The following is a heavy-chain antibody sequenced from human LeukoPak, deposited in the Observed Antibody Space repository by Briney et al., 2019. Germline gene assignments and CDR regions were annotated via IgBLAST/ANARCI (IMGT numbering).Heavy chain of an antibody. CDR2: IYTSGST. CDR3: ARGRLAVAVRDAFYI. J-gene: IGHJ3*02. V-gene: IGHV4-4*07. CDR1: GGSISSYY. Sequence: SETLSLTCTVSGGSISSYYWSWIRQPAGKGLEWIGRIYTSGSTNYNPSLKSRVTMSVDASRNQFSLKLSSVTAADTAVYYCARGRLAVAVRDAFYIWGQGTLVTVSS. D-gene: IGHD6-19*01.